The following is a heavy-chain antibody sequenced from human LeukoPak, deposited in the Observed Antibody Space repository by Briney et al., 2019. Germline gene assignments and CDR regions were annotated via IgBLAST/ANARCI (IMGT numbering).Heavy chain of an antibody. CDR2: IIPIFGTA. CDR3: ARDGAYYDSSGRIDY. J-gene: IGHJ4*02. D-gene: IGHD3-22*01. Sequence: VASVTVSCTASGGTFSSYAISWVRQAPGQGLEWMGGIIPIFGTANYAQKFQGRVTITADESTSTAYMELSSLRSEDTAVYYCARDGAYYDSSGRIDYWGQGTLVTVSS. V-gene: IGHV1-69*13. CDR1: GGTFSSYA.